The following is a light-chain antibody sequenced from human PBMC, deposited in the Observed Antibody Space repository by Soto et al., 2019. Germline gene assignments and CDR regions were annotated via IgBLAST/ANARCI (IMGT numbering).Light chain of an antibody. J-gene: IGKJ4*01. CDR3: QQLNIYPLT. CDR2: DAS. CDR1: QDISNY. Sequence: DIQMTQSPSSLSASVGDRVTITCQASQDISNYLNWYQQKPGKAPKLLIYDASNLETGVPSRFSGSGSGTDFTFTISSLQPEDIATYYCQQLNIYPLTFGGGTKVEIK. V-gene: IGKV1-33*01.